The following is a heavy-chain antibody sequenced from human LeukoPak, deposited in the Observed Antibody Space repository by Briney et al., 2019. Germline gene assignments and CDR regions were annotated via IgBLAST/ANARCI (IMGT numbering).Heavy chain of an antibody. CDR1: GGSISSYF. CDR2: IDYTGST. J-gene: IGHJ3*02. CDR3: ARHHPGQSGSFDI. Sequence: PSETLSLTCAVPGGSISSYFWSWIRQPPGTGLEWIGYIDYTGSTNYNPSLKSRLTISIDTSENQFSLKVSSVTAADTAVYYCARHHPGQSGSFDIWGQGTMVTVSS. D-gene: IGHD3-10*01. V-gene: IGHV4-59*08.